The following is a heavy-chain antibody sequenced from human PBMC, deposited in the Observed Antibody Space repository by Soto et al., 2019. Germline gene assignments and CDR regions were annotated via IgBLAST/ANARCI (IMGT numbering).Heavy chain of an antibody. V-gene: IGHV3-23*01. CDR2: ITGGGGSA. CDR1: GFTFSNYA. J-gene: IGHJ6*03. Sequence: EVQLSESGGGLVQPGGSLRLSCAASGFTFSNYAMNWVRQAPGKGLEWVSTITGGGGSAYYADSVKGRFTISRDTSKNTLYLQMNSLRAEDTAVDYCAPRMVRGVNGNFYMDVWGKGTTVTVSS. CDR3: APRMVRGVNGNFYMDV. D-gene: IGHD3-10*01.